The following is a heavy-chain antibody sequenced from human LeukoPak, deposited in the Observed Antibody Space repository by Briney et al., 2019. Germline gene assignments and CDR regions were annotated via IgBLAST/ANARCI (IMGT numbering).Heavy chain of an antibody. CDR2: IYTSGST. CDR3: ARDPGYSYGGDAFDI. Sequence: PSETLSLTCTVSGGSISSYYWSWIRQPAGKGLELIGRIYTSGSTNYNPSLKSRVTMSGDTSKNQFSLKLSSVTAADTAVYYCARDPGYSYGGDAFDIWGQGTMVTVSS. J-gene: IGHJ3*02. D-gene: IGHD5-18*01. V-gene: IGHV4-4*07. CDR1: GGSISSYY.